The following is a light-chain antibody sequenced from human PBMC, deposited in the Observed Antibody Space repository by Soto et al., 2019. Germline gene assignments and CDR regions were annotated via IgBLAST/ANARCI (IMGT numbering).Light chain of an antibody. CDR1: SSDVGAYNY. J-gene: IGLJ3*02. CDR2: EVT. Sequence: QSVLTQPPSASGSPGQSFTFSCTGTSSDVGAYNYVSWYQQHAGKAPKLVIYEVTKRPSGVPDRFSGSKSANTASLTVSGLQADDEADYYCSSFASSNTWVFGGGTKLTVL. V-gene: IGLV2-8*01. CDR3: SSFASSNTWV.